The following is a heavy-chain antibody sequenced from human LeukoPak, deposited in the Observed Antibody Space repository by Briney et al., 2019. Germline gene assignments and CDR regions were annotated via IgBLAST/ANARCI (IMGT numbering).Heavy chain of an antibody. CDR1: GGSVSGYY. Sequence: SETLSLTCAVSGGSVSGYYWSWNRLSPGKGLEWIGYIYYTGTIIYSPSLESRVTLSVDTSKNQISLNLRSVTAADTAVYYCARYDSIGYYQRGMDVWGPGTTVIVSS. D-gene: IGHD2-15*01. J-gene: IGHJ6*02. CDR3: ARYDSIGYYQRGMDV. V-gene: IGHV4-59*08. CDR2: IYYTGTI.